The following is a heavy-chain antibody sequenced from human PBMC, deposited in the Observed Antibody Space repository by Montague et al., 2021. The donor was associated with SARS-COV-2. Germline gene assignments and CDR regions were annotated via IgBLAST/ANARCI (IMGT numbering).Heavy chain of an antibody. CDR2: ITGSGGGT. D-gene: IGHD3-16*02. V-gene: IGHV3-23*01. J-gene: IGHJ4*02. CDR3: AKEGDYVWGSYRSAFDY. CDR1: GFTFSSYA. Sequence: SLRLSCAASGFTFSSYAMSWVRQAPGKGLEWVSRITGSGGGTDYADSVKGRFTISRDNSKNTLYLQINSLRAEDTAIYYCAKEGDYVWGSYRSAFDYWGQGTLVTVSS.